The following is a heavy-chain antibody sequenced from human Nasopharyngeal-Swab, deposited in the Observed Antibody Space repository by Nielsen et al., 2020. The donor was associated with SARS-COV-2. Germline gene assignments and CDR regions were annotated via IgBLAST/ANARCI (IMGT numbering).Heavy chain of an antibody. V-gene: IGHV4-34*01. Sequence: SETLSLTCAVSGGSISSGGYYWSWIRQPPGKGLEWIGEINHSGSTNYNPSLKSRVTISVDTSKNQFSLKLSSVTAADTAVYYCARERGGRAARLRNNWFDPWGQGTLVTVSS. CDR3: ARERGGRAARLRNNWFDP. D-gene: IGHD6-6*01. CDR2: INHSGST. J-gene: IGHJ5*02. CDR1: GGSISSGGYY.